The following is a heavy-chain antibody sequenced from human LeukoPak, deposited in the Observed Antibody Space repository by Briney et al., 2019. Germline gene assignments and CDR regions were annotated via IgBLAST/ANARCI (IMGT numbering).Heavy chain of an antibody. CDR2: ISAYNGNT. J-gene: IGHJ4*02. D-gene: IGHD4-23*01. CDR3: ARIVSRARFLIYGGNVRYFDY. CDR1: GYTFTSYG. Sequence: ASVKVSCKASGYTFTSYGISWVRQAPGQGLEWMGWISAYNGNTNYAQRLQGRVTMTTDTSTSTAYMELRSLRSDDTAVYYCARIVSRARFLIYGGNVRYFDYWGQGTLVTVSS. V-gene: IGHV1-18*01.